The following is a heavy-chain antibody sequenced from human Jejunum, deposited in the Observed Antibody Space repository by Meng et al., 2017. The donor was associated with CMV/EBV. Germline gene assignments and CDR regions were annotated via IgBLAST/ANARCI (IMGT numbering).Heavy chain of an antibody. V-gene: IGHV3-11*06. D-gene: IGHD2-8*01. Sequence: QVQLGESGGGLVKPGGSLRLSCGASGFTFDDYYMNWIRQAPGKGLEWVSSVSSVSSYTNYADSVKGRFTISRDNAKNSLYLQMNSLRAEDTAVYYCARDRYCTNGVCYTHFDSWGQGTLVTVSS. J-gene: IGHJ4*02. CDR3: ARDRYCTNGVCYTHFDS. CDR2: VSSVSSYT. CDR1: GFTFDDYY.